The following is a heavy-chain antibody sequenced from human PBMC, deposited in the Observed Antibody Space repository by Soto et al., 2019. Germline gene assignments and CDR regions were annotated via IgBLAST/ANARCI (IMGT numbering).Heavy chain of an antibody. CDR3: ARDRVEGYEESSGYSL. CDR1: GFSFSSYT. D-gene: IGHD3-22*01. Sequence: GGSLRLSCEASGFSFSSYTMNWVRQAPGKGLEWVSSISAGSIYIYYPDSVKGRFTISRDNAKNSLYLQTKRLRADDTAVYYCARDRVEGYEESSGYSLWGQGTLVTVS. V-gene: IGHV3-21*01. J-gene: IGHJ4*02. CDR2: ISAGSIYI.